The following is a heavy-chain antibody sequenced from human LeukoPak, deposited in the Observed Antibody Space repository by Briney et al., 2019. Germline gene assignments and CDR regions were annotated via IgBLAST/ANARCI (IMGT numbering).Heavy chain of an antibody. V-gene: IGHV4-4*01. CDR1: GGSITSSNW. J-gene: IGHJ4*02. CDR3: ARVTATTPFDY. Sequence: PPETLSLTCAVSGGSITSSNWWSWVRQPPGKGLEWIGEISHGGSTNYNPSLESRVAISLDTSKNRFSLEVNSMTAADTAVYFCARVTATTPFDYWGQGTLVTVSS. CDR2: ISHGGST. D-gene: IGHD1-1*01.